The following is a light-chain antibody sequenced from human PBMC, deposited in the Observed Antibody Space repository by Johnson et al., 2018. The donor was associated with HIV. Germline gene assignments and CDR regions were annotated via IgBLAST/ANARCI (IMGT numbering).Light chain of an antibody. J-gene: IGLJ1*01. Sequence: QSVLTQPPSVSAAPGQKVTISCSGSSSNIGNNYVSWYQQLPGTAPKLLIYENNKRPSGIPDRFSGSKSGTSATLGITGLQTGDDADYYCGTWDSTLYVFGTGTKVTVL. CDR1: SSNIGNNY. V-gene: IGLV1-51*02. CDR3: GTWDSTLYV. CDR2: ENN.